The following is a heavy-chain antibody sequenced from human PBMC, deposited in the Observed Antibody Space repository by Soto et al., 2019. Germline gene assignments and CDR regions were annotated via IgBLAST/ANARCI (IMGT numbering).Heavy chain of an antibody. CDR3: ARRWYGDYHFDS. D-gene: IGHD4-17*01. CDR2: IGSSGSII. CDR1: GFTFSRYT. Sequence: EVQLVESGGGLVQPGGSLRLSCAASGFTFSRYTMNWVRQAPGKGLQWVSYIGSSGSIIYYADSVKGRFIISRDNVNNSLYLQINSLRDEDTAVYFCARRWYGDYHFDSWGQGTLVTVSS. V-gene: IGHV3-48*02. J-gene: IGHJ4*02.